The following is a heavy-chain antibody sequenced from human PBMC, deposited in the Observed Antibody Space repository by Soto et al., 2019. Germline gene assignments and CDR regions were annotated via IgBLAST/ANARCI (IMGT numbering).Heavy chain of an antibody. CDR2: IYYSGTA. CDR1: GSSITGGFSY. Sequence: QLQLRESGPGLVQPAQTLSLTCTVAGSSITGGFSYWTWVRQHPGNGLEWVGHIYYSGTAYYNPSLKSRVALSVDPSQNRFSLKLSSVTAADTAIYFCARSLPGGTVFYMDIWGEGTTVTVSS. D-gene: IGHD1-26*01. J-gene: IGHJ6*03. CDR3: ARSLPGGTVFYMDI. V-gene: IGHV4-31*03.